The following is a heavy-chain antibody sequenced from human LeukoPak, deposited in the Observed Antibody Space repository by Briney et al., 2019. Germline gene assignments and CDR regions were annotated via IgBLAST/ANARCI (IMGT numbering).Heavy chain of an antibody. D-gene: IGHD3-3*02. V-gene: IGHV3-7*01. CDR3: PSFSQGIPGQDAFDI. CDR2: IKKDGSEK. J-gene: IGHJ3*02. CDR1: GFTFSSYS. Sequence: GGSLRLSCAASGFTFSSYSMNWVRQAPGKGLEWVANIKKDGSEKYYVDSVKGRFTISRDNAKNSLYLQMNSLRAEDTAVYYCPSFSQGIPGQDAFDIWGQGTLVTVSS.